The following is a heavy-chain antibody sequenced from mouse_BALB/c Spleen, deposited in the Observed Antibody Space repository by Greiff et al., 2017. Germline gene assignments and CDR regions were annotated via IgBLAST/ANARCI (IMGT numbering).Heavy chain of an antibody. Sequence: VKLVESGPGLVAPSQSLSITCTVSGFSLTGYGVNWVRQPPGKGLEWLGMIWGDGSTDYNSALKSRLSISKDNSKSQVFLKMNSLQTDDTARYYCARAPYYYGSSYGGNFDYWGQGTTLTVSS. CDR1: GFSLTGYG. V-gene: IGHV2-6-7*01. J-gene: IGHJ2*01. CDR3: ARAPYYYGSSYGGNFDY. D-gene: IGHD1-1*01. CDR2: IWGDGST.